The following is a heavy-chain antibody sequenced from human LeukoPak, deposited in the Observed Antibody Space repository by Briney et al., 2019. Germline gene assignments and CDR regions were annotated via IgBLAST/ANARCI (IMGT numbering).Heavy chain of an antibody. J-gene: IGHJ3*02. CDR1: GFTFSSYW. CDR2: IKQDGSEK. Sequence: GGSLRLSCAASGFTFSSYWMSWVRQAPGKRLEWVANIKQDGSEKYYVDSVKGRFTISRDNAKNSLYLQMNSLRAEDTAVYYCARDKRGYRNAFDIWGQGTMVTVSS. V-gene: IGHV3-7*01. D-gene: IGHD6-13*01. CDR3: ARDKRGYRNAFDI.